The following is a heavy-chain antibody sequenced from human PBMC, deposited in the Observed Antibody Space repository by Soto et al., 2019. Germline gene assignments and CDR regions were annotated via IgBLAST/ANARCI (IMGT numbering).Heavy chain of an antibody. CDR1: GGSISSSSYY. D-gene: IGHD6-19*01. CDR3: ARQTLPGIAVAGTFDY. Sequence: SETLSLTCTVSGGSISSSSYYWGWIRQPPGKGLEWIGSIYYSGSTYYNPSLKSRVTISVDTSKNQFSLKLSSVTAADTAVYYCARQTLPGIAVAGTFDYWGQGTLVTVSS. CDR2: IYYSGST. J-gene: IGHJ4*02. V-gene: IGHV4-39*01.